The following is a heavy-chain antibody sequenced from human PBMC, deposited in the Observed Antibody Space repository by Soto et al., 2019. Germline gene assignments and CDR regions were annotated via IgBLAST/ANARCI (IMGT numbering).Heavy chain of an antibody. CDR1: GGSFSNYI. J-gene: IGHJ4*02. CDR3: ARGLFGQQWLVGFDT. CDR2: TIPMFATA. D-gene: IGHD6-19*01. V-gene: IGHV1-69*01. Sequence: QVHLVQSGAEVKKPGSSVKVSCKASGGSFSNYIFAWVRQAPGQGLEWMGGTIPMFATAQYAQKLQGRVTITAEESTSTVYMDLTSLTSDDTAVYYCARGLFGQQWLVGFDTWGKGTLVTVSS.